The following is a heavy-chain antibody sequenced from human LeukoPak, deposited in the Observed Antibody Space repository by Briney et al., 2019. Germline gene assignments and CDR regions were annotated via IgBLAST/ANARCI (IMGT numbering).Heavy chain of an antibody. CDR1: GFTFGNYW. D-gene: IGHD6-13*01. V-gene: IGHV3-7*01. CDR2: IKQDGSEK. Sequence: GGSLRLSCAASGFTFGNYWMSCVRQAPGKGLEWVANIKQDGSEKYYVDSVRGRFTISRDNAKNSLYVQMNSLRAEDTAVYYCARGGGAAAGYFDYWGQGTLVTVSS. CDR3: ARGGGAAAGYFDY. J-gene: IGHJ4*02.